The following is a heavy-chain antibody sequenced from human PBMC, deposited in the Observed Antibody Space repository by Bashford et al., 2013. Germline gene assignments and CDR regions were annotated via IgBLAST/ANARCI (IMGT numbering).Heavy chain of an antibody. CDR2: ISAYNGNT. Sequence: ASVKVSCKASGYTFTSYGISWVRQAPGQGLEWMGWISAYNGNTNYAQKLQGRVTMTTDTSTSTAYMELRSLRSDDTAVYYCARDGYPYYDFWSGYYHFDYWAREPWSPSPQ. J-gene: IGHJ4*02. V-gene: IGHV1-18*01. CDR3: ARDGYPYYDFWSGYYHFDY. CDR1: GYTFTSYG. D-gene: IGHD3-3*01.